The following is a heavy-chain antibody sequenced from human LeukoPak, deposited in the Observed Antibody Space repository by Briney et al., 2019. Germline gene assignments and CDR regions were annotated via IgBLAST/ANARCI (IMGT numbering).Heavy chain of an antibody. CDR3: AKLQLATYDVLDI. J-gene: IGHJ3*02. CDR2: ISYDGSNK. CDR1: GFTFRSFG. Sequence: GGSLRLSCAASGFTFRSFGMHWVRQAPGKGLEWVAVISYDGSNKYFADSVKGRFTISRDNSKNTLYLQMNSLRAEDTAVYYCAKLQLATYDVLDIWGQGTMVTVSS. D-gene: IGHD6-13*01. V-gene: IGHV3-30*18.